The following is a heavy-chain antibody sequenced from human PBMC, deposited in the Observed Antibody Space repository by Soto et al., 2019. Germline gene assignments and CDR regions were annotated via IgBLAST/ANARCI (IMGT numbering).Heavy chain of an antibody. J-gene: IGHJ3*02. CDR2: IIPILGIA. CDR1: GGTFSSYT. CDR3: ARDVWSGLDAFDI. V-gene: IGHV1-69*04. Sequence: GASVKVSCKASGGTFSSYTISWVRQAPGQGLEWMGRIIPILGIANYAQKFQGRVTITADKSTSTAYMELSSLRSEDTAVYYCARDVWSGLDAFDIWGQGTMVTVSS. D-gene: IGHD3-3*01.